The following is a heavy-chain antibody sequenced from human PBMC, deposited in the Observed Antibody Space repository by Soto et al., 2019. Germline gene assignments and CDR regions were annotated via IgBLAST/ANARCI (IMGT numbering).Heavy chain of an antibody. CDR3: ASPSSYCGGECYIYHFAY. V-gene: IGHV3-23*01. Sequence: PGGSLRLSCAPSPFSFSSYGMYYVRQAPGKALEWVAASSGGGTNTYYAGLVKGRVTISRDNSKNTLSLQRKSLRAEETAVYYCASPSSYCGGECYIYHFAYWGQGTQVTVS. D-gene: IGHD2-21*01. CDR1: PFSFSSYG. CDR2: SSGGGTNT. J-gene: IGHJ4*02.